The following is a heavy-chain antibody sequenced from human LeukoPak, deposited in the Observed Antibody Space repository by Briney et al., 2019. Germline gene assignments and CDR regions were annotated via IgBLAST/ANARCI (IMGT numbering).Heavy chain of an antibody. V-gene: IGHV4-59*12. CDR3: ARDQVGSSSWLDY. D-gene: IGHD6-13*01. CDR1: GGSISSYY. Sequence: SETLSLTCTVSGGSISSYYWSWIRQPPGKGLEWIGYIYYSGSTNYNPSLKSRVTISVDTSKNQFSLKLSSVTAADTAVYYCARDQVGSSSWLDYWGQGTLVTVSS. J-gene: IGHJ4*02. CDR2: IYYSGST.